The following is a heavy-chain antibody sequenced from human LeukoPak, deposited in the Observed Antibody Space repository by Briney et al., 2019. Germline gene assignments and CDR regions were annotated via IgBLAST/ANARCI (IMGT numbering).Heavy chain of an antibody. J-gene: IGHJ4*02. D-gene: IGHD3-10*01. CDR3: AKITMATTPNF. CDR1: GFIFSSYP. Sequence: GGSLRLSCAASGFIFSSYPLNWVRQAPGKGLEWVSGITDSGRKTYYADSVKGRLSISRDNSRNTLYLQMSDLRAEDTAVYYCAKITMATTPNFWGQGTLVTVSS. V-gene: IGHV3-23*01. CDR2: ITDSGRKT.